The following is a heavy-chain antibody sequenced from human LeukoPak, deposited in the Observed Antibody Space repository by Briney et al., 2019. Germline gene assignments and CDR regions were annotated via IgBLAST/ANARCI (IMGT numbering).Heavy chain of an antibody. V-gene: IGHV3-23*01. CDR2: IRGGGDT. CDR1: GFTFTNNA. D-gene: IGHD1-26*01. Sequence: GGSLRLSCAASGFTFTNNALSWFRQAPGKGLEWVSDIRGGGDTYYAESVKGRFTISRDNSKNTLYLQMNSLRAEDTAVYYCARDLLSRLVGDSQNYYYYGMDVWGQGTTVTVSS. CDR3: ARDLLSRLVGDSQNYYYYGMDV. J-gene: IGHJ6*02.